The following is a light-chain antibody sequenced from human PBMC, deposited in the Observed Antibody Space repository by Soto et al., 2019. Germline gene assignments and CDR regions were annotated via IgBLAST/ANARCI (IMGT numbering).Light chain of an antibody. CDR1: SSXIGGYDY. Sequence: QSALTQPASVSGSPGQSITISCTGTSSXIGGYDYVSWYQQHPGKAPKLMIYEVSNRPSGVSNRFSGSKSGNTASLTISGLQAEDEADYYCTSYTSSSTNYVFGTGTKVTVL. CDR2: EVS. CDR3: TSYTSSSTNYV. V-gene: IGLV2-14*01. J-gene: IGLJ1*01.